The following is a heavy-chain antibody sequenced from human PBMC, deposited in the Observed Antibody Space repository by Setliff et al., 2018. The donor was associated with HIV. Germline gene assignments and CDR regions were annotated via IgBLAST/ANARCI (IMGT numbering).Heavy chain of an antibody. J-gene: IGHJ5*02. CDR1: GGSISRSSYY. Sequence: LSLTCTVSGGSISRSSYYWGWIRQPPGKGLEWIGSIYYSGSTYYNPSLRSRVTISVDTSKNQVSLKLSSVTAADTAVYYCASRVLGYCRSTSCLNWFDPWGQGTLVTVSS. V-gene: IGHV4-39*01. CDR2: IYYSGST. CDR3: ASRVLGYCRSTSCLNWFDP. D-gene: IGHD2-2*01.